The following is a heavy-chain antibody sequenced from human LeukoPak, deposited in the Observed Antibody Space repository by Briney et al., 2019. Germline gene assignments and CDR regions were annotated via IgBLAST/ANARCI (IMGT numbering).Heavy chain of an antibody. J-gene: IGHJ4*02. D-gene: IGHD6-19*01. CDR2: INHSVST. Sequence: SETLSLTCAVYRGSFSGYYWSWIRQPPGKGLEWIGEINHSVSTNYNPSLKSRVTISVDTSKNQFSLKLSSVTAADTAVYYCARLAIGGQWLAGALVGWGQGTLVTVSS. V-gene: IGHV4-34*01. CDR3: ARLAIGGQWLAGALVG. CDR1: RGSFSGYY.